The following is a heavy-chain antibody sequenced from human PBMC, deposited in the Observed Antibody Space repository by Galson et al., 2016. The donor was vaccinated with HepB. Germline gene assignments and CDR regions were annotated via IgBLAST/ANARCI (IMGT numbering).Heavy chain of an antibody. V-gene: IGHV3-23*01. CDR1: GFTFSSYA. J-gene: IGHJ4*02. Sequence: SLRLSCAASGFTFSSYAMNWVRQAPGKGLEWFSGIRASGGSTYYADSVKGRFTISRDNSKNTLYLQMNSLRAEDTAEYYCAKALDYDLWSALDYWGQGALVTVAS. D-gene: IGHD3-3*01. CDR3: AKALDYDLWSALDY. CDR2: IRASGGST.